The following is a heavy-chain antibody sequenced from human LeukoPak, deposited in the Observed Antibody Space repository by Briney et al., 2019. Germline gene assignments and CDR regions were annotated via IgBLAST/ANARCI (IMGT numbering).Heavy chain of an antibody. D-gene: IGHD3-22*01. CDR1: GFTFSSYG. V-gene: IGHV3-23*01. CDR3: AKWAHYYDSSDLIDY. J-gene: IGHJ4*02. CDR2: ISGSGGST. Sequence: PGGSLRLPCAASGFTFSSYGMGWVRQAPGKGLEWVSAISGSGGSTYYADSVKGRFTISRDNSKNTLYLQMNSLRAEDTAVYYCAKWAHYYDSSDLIDYWGQGTLVTVSS.